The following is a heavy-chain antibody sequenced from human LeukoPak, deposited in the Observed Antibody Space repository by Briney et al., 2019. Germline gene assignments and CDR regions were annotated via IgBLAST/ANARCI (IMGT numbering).Heavy chain of an antibody. CDR2: INSDGSST. CDR3: AKKGSWLHYYMDV. CDR1: GFSFTTYW. D-gene: IGHD1-26*01. Sequence: PGGFLRLSCAASGFSFTTYWMHWVRQAPGKGLVWVSRINSDGSSTSYADSVKGRFTISRDNAKNTLYLQMNSLRAEDTAVYYCAKKGSWLHYYMDVWGKGTTVTISS. J-gene: IGHJ6*03. V-gene: IGHV3-74*01.